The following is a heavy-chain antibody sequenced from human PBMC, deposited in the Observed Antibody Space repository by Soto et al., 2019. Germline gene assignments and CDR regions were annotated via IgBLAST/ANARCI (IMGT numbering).Heavy chain of an antibody. CDR1: GFTLSSYA. V-gene: IGHV3-23*01. J-gene: IGHJ3*02. Sequence: EAQLLESGGDLVQPGGSLRLSCEASGFTLSSYAMSWVRQAPGKGLEWVSAISGSGGSTYYADSVKGRFTISRDNSKNTVFLQMNSLRADDTALYYCSGLRRWVGATSDRAFDIWGQGTVVTVSS. CDR2: ISGSGGST. CDR3: SGLRRWVGATSDRAFDI. D-gene: IGHD1-26*01.